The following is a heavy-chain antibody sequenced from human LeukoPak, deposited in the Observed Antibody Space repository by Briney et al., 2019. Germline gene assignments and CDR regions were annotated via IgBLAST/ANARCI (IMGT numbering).Heavy chain of an antibody. V-gene: IGHV4-34*01. CDR2: INHSGST. J-gene: IGHJ5*02. CDR1: GGSFSGYY. Sequence: SETLSLTCAVYGGSFSGYYWSWIRQPPGKGLEWIGEINHSGSTNYNPSLKSRVTISVDTSKNQFSLKLSSVTAADTAVYYCARGGIAAAGKGRWFDPWGQGTLVTVSS. D-gene: IGHD6-13*01. CDR3: ARGGIAAAGKGRWFDP.